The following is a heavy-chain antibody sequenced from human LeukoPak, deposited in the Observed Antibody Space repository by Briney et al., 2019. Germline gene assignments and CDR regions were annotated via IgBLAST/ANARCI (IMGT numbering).Heavy chain of an antibody. CDR1: GYAFRNYG. CDR2: ISAYDGAT. Sequence: ASVTVSCKASGYAFRNYGIGWLRQAPGQGPEWIGWISAYDGATQYSQKFQGRATMSTDSPTSTAHMELRSLRFDDTALYYCARYTWDQGLRRVSFDYWGQGTLVTASS. D-gene: IGHD6-13*01. J-gene: IGHJ4*02. CDR3: ARYTWDQGLRRVSFDY. V-gene: IGHV1-18*01.